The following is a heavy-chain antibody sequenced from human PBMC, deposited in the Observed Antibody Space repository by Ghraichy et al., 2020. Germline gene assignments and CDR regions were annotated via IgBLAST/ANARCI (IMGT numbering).Heavy chain of an antibody. CDR2: IYFSGIT. CDR1: GGSINNYY. D-gene: IGHD3-10*01. J-gene: IGHJ6*02. Sequence: ETLSLTCTVSGGSINNYYWSWIRQPPGKGLEWVGYIYFSGITNYSPSLKSRVTISVDTSKNQFSLKLNSVTAADTAVYYCARLKDYYASGSPGYGMDVWGQGSTVTVSS. CDR3: ARLKDYYASGSPGYGMDV. V-gene: IGHV4-59*08.